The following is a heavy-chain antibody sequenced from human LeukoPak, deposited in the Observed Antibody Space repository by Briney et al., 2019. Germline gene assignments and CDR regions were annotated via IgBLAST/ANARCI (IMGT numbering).Heavy chain of an antibody. CDR3: ARPMGIVVVITRGLGDDAFDI. J-gene: IGHJ3*02. CDR1: GGSISSSSYY. V-gene: IGHV4-39*01. CDR2: IYYSGST. D-gene: IGHD3-22*01. Sequence: SETLSLXCTVSGGSISSSSYYWGWIRQPPGKGLEWIGSIYYSGSTYYNPSLKSRVTISVDTSKNQFSLKLSSVTAADTAVYYCARPMGIVVVITRGLGDDAFDIWGQGTMVTVSS.